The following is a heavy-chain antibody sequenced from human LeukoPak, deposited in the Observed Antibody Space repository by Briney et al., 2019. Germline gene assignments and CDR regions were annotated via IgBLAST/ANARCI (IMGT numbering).Heavy chain of an antibody. CDR3: VRDPSNSGNWFDL. V-gene: IGHV3-74*01. Sequence: PGGSLRLSCAASGFNLRDYWVHWVRQAPGKGLVWVSRLGTDGTYTNYADSVKGRFTISRDNAKNTLYLQMDSLRAEDTAFYYCVRDPSNSGNWFDLWGQGTLVTVPS. CDR1: GFNLRDYW. J-gene: IGHJ5*02. CDR2: LGTDGTYT. D-gene: IGHD4-11*01.